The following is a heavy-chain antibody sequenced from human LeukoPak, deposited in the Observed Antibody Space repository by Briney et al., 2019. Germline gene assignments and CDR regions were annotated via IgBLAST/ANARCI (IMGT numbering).Heavy chain of an antibody. V-gene: IGHV3-15*01. CDR2: IRGKTDGGTT. CDR1: GFAFNNAW. CDR3: TTGPR. Sequence: GGSLRLSCAASGFAFNNAWMTWVRQAPGKGLEWVGRIRGKTDGGTTDYAAPVKGRFTISRDDSKNTLYLQMNSLKTEDTAVYYCTTGPRWGQGTLVTVSS. J-gene: IGHJ4*02.